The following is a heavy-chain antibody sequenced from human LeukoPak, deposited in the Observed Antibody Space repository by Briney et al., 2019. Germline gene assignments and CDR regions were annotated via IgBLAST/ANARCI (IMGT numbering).Heavy chain of an antibody. CDR3: AATIKRDYGDTNLDY. J-gene: IGHJ4*02. CDR2: MHNGRYS. D-gene: IGHD4/OR15-4a*01. V-gene: IGHV4-59*01. Sequence: SETLSLTCSVPGDSISSYFWSWIRQPPGKGLEWIGYMHNGRYSNYNPSLKSRATISGDTSKNQLSLKLTSVTAADTAVYYCAATIKRDYGDTNLDYWGQGTLVTVSS. CDR1: GDSISSYF.